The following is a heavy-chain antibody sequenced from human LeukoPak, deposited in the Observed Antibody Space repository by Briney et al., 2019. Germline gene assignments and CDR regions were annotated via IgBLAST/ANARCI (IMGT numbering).Heavy chain of an antibody. V-gene: IGHV4-34*12. CDR3: ARAVSGRFDY. CDR2: IIHSGST. D-gene: IGHD6-19*01. Sequence: SETLSLTCAVYGESFSGYYWSWIRQPPGKGLEWIGEIIHSGSTTYNPSLKSRVTISVDTSKNQFSLKLSSVTAADTAIYYCARAVSGRFDYWGQGTLVTVSS. J-gene: IGHJ4*02. CDR1: GESFSGYY.